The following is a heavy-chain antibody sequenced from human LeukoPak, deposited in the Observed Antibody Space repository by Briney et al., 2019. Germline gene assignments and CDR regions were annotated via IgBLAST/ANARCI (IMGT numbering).Heavy chain of an antibody. CDR3: ARPRHYYDSSGYGPLGY. CDR1: GYTFTSYA. V-gene: IGHV7-4-1*02. D-gene: IGHD3-22*01. CDR2: INTNTGNP. Sequence: ASVKVSCKASGYTFTSYAMNWVRQAPGQGLEWMGWINTNTGNPTYAQGFTGRFVFSLDTSVSTAYLQISSLKAEDTAVYYCARPRHYYDSSGYGPLGYWGQGTLVTVSS. J-gene: IGHJ4*02.